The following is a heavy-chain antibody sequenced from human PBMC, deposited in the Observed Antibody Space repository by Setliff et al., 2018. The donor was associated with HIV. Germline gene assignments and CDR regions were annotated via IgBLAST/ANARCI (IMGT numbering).Heavy chain of an antibody. Sequence: KPSETLSLTCTVSGGSISSGRYYWSWIRQPAGKGLEWIGRIYSSGITDYNPSLKSRLTISLDTSKNQFSLQVTSVTAADTAVYYCARDPYCPNTCYEDFTFDSWGQGTLVTVSS. D-gene: IGHD2-8*01. V-gene: IGHV4-61*02. CDR1: GGSISSGRYY. CDR3: ARDPYCPNTCYEDFTFDS. J-gene: IGHJ4*02. CDR2: IYSSGIT.